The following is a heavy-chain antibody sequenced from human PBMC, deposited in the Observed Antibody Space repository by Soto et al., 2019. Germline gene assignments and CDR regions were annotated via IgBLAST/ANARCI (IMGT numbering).Heavy chain of an antibody. J-gene: IGHJ3*02. CDR2: IKPDGSEK. CDR1: GFTFSTYW. Sequence: PGGSLRLSCRAPGFTFSTYWMSWVRQAPGKGLEWVANIKPDGSEKWYVDSVKGRFTISRDNAKNSLYLQILSLRADDTAVFYCARGDYYDTSGPFSDAFDIWGQGTMVTV. D-gene: IGHD3-22*01. V-gene: IGHV3-7*04. CDR3: ARGDYYDTSGPFSDAFDI.